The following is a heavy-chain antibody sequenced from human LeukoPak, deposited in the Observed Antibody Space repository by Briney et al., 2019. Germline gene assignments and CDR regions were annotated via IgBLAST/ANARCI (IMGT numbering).Heavy chain of an antibody. CDR3: ARDSGAGIQLWLVNYYYYYGMDV. Sequence: GASVKVSCKASGGTFSSYAISWVRQAPGQGLEWMGGIIPIFGTANYAQKLQGRVTMTTDTSTSTAYMELRSLRSDDTAVYYCARDSGAGIQLWLVNYYYYYGMDVWGQGTTVTVSS. V-gene: IGHV1-69*05. CDR2: IIPIFGTA. D-gene: IGHD5-18*01. CDR1: GGTFSSYA. J-gene: IGHJ6*02.